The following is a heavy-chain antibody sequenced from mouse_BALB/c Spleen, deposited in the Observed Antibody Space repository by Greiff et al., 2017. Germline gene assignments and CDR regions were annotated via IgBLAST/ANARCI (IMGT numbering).Heavy chain of an antibody. CDR3: AREDGYYGYDMDY. J-gene: IGHJ4*01. V-gene: IGHV14-3*02. CDR1: GFNIKDTY. Sequence: VQLQQSGAELVKPGASVKLSCTASGFNIKDTYMHWVKQRPEQGLEWIGRIDPANGNTKYDPKFQGKATITADTSSNTAYLQLSSLTSEDSAVYYCAREDGYYGYDMDYWGQGTAVTVSS. CDR2: IDPANGNT. D-gene: IGHD2-3*01.